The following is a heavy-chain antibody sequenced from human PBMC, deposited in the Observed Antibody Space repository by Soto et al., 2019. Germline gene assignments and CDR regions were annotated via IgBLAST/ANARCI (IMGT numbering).Heavy chain of an antibody. V-gene: IGHV2-5*02. CDR3: AHRRSMETQFDY. CDR1: GFSLSTSGVG. CDR2: IYWDDDK. Sequence: QITLKESGPTLVKPTQTLTLTCTFSGFSLSTSGVGVGWIRQPPGRALEWLALIYWDDDKRYSPSLKSRLTITKDTSKNQVVLTMTNMDPVDTAPYYCAHRRSMETQFDYWGQGTLVTVSS. D-gene: IGHD3-10*01. J-gene: IGHJ4*02.